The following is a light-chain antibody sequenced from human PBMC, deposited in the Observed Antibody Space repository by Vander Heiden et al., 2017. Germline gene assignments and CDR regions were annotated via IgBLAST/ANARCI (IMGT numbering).Light chain of an antibody. J-gene: IGKJ5*01. Sequence: DIQMTQSPSTLSASVGDRVTITCRASQSISSWLAWYQQKPGKAPKLLIYKAASLESGVPSRFSGSGYGTEFTLTISSLQPDDFAPYYCQQHNSYSLGTFGQGTQLEIK. V-gene: IGKV1-5*03. CDR2: KAA. CDR3: QQHNSYSLGT. CDR1: QSISSW.